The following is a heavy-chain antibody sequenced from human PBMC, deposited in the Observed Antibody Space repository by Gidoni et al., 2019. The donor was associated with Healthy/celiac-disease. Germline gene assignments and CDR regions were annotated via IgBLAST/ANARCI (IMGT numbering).Heavy chain of an antibody. CDR1: GFTFSIYA. V-gene: IGHV3-23*01. CDR3: AGEGYYDSSGYYPFDY. J-gene: IGHJ4*02. CDR2: ISGSGGST. D-gene: IGHD3-22*01. Sequence: EVQLLESGGGLVQPGGSLRLSCAASGFTFSIYAMSWVRQAPGTGLEWVSAISGSGGSTYYADSVKGRFTISRDNSKNTLYLQMNSLRAEDTAVYYCAGEGYYDSSGYYPFDYWGQGTLVTVSS.